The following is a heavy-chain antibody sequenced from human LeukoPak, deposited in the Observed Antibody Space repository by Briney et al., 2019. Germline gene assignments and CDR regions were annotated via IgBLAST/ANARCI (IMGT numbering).Heavy chain of an antibody. Sequence: GRSLRLSCAASGFTFSTYGMHWVRQAPGKGLEWLAVISYDGSNKYYADSVKGRFTISRDNSKNTLYLQMNSLRGEDTAVYYCAKDRVGYSSWFTYYYYHGMDVWGKGTTVTVSS. CDR3: AKDRVGYSSWFTYYYYHGMDV. CDR1: GFTFSTYG. CDR2: ISYDGSNK. V-gene: IGHV3-30*18. J-gene: IGHJ6*04. D-gene: IGHD6-13*01.